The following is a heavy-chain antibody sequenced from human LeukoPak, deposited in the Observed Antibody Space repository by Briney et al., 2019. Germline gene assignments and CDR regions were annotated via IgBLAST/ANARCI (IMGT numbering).Heavy chain of an antibody. V-gene: IGHV3-7*03. Sequence: GGSLRLSCAASGFTFSSYWMSWVRQAPGKGLEWVANVKQDGSEKYYVDSVKGRFTISRDNAKNSLYLQMNSLRAEDTAVHYCARAPHIVVVTAMAFDYWGQGTLVTVSS. CDR1: GFTFSSYW. J-gene: IGHJ4*02. D-gene: IGHD2-21*02. CDR3: ARAPHIVVVTAMAFDY. CDR2: VKQDGSEK.